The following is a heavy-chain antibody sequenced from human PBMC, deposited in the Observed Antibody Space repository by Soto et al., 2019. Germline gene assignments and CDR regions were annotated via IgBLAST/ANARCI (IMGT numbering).Heavy chain of an antibody. CDR3: ARGRLSRSWWFDP. Sequence: QVQLQESGPGLVKPSETLSLTCTVSGGSISSYYWSWIRQPPGKGLEWIGYIYYSGRTNYNPSLKSRVTISVDKSKNQFSLKLSSVTAADTAVYYCARGRLSRSWWFDPWGQGTLVTVSS. V-gene: IGHV4-59*01. CDR1: GGSISSYY. J-gene: IGHJ5*02. CDR2: IYYSGRT. D-gene: IGHD3-10*01.